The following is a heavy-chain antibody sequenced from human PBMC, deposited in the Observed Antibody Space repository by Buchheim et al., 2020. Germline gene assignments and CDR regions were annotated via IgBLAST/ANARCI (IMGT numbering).Heavy chain of an antibody. Sequence: QVQLQESGPGLVKPSETLSLTCTVSGGSISSYYWSWIRQPPGKGLEWIGYIYYSGSTNYNSSLKSRVTISVDTSKNQFSLKLSSVTAADTAVYYCARQGGGVDYWGQGTL. J-gene: IGHJ4*02. V-gene: IGHV4-59*08. CDR2: IYYSGST. D-gene: IGHD3-16*01. CDR3: ARQGGGVDY. CDR1: GGSISSYY.